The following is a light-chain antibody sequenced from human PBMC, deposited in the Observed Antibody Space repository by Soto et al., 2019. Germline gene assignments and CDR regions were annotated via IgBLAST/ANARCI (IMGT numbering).Light chain of an antibody. CDR1: SSNIGTNS. CDR3: AAWDDSLNGLV. CDR2: RNS. Sequence: QSVLTQPPSASGAPGLRVTISCSGTSSNIGTNSVTWYQHLPGTAPKVLIYRNSQQPAGVPDRFSGSKSGTSASLVISGLQSEDEADYYCAAWDDSLNGLVFGGGTKLTVL. J-gene: IGLJ2*01. V-gene: IGLV1-44*01.